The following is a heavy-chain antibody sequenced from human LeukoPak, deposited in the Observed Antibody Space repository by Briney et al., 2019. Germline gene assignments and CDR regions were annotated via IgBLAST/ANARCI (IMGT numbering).Heavy chain of an antibody. D-gene: IGHD5-18*01. V-gene: IGHV4-59*01. CDR3: ASLNVGYSYSQPYYYMDV. CDR1: GGSISSYY. Sequence: SETLSLTCTVSGGSISSYYWSWIRQPPGKGLEWIGYIYYSGSTNYNPSLKSRVTISVDTSKNQFSLKLSSVTAADTAVYYCASLNVGYSYSQPYYYMDVWGKGTTVTVSS. J-gene: IGHJ6*03. CDR2: IYYSGST.